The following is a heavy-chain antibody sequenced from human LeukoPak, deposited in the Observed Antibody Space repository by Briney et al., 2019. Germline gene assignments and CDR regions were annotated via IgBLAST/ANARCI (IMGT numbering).Heavy chain of an antibody. V-gene: IGHV4-38-2*01. D-gene: IGHD3-22*01. J-gene: IGHJ1*01. CDR2: IYHSGST. CDR3: ARIIPLNYYDSSGYYPKPGYFQH. Sequence: PSETLSLTCAVSGYSISSGYYWGWIRQPPGKGLEWIGSIYHSGSTYYNPSLKSRVTISVDTSKNRFSLKLSSVTAADTAVYYCARIIPLNYYDSSGYYPKPGYFQHWGQGTLVTVSS. CDR1: GYSISSGYY.